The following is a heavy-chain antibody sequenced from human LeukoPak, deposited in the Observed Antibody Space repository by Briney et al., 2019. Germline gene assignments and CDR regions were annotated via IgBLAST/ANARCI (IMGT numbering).Heavy chain of an antibody. J-gene: IGHJ4*02. Sequence: ASVKVSCKASGYTFTGYYLHWVRQAPGQGLEWMGWINPNSDDSNYAQKFQDRVTITRDTSISTAYIKLSRMRHDATAVYYCARVIYEGVPPDYWVQGTLVTVSS. D-gene: IGHD2/OR15-2a*01. V-gene: IGHV1-2*02. CDR1: GYTFTGYY. CDR3: ARVIYEGVPPDY. CDR2: INPNSDDS.